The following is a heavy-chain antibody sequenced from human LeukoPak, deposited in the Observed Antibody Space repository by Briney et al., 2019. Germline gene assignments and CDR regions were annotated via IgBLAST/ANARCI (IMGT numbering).Heavy chain of an antibody. D-gene: IGHD7-27*01. V-gene: IGHV4-31*03. CDR3: ARDKGLGRHHLSAFDY. Sequence: SQTLSLTCTVSGGSISSGGYYWSWIRQHPGKGLEWMGYIYYSGSTYYNPSLKSRVTISVDTSKNQFSLKLSSVTAADTAVYYCARDKGLGRHHLSAFDYWGQGTLVTVSS. CDR2: IYYSGST. CDR1: GGSISSGGYY. J-gene: IGHJ4*02.